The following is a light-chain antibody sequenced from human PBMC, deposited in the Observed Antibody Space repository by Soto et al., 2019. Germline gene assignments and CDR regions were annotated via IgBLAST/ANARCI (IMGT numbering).Light chain of an antibody. Sequence: EIVLTQSPATLSLSPGERATLSLRASQSVSFYLAWYQQRPGQTPQLLIYEISTRAAGIPARFSGSVFRTDYTLTLSNLEPEDSAVYYCQQRCAWPNSFGGGTKVHI. CDR2: EIS. CDR3: QQRCAWPNS. V-gene: IGKV3-11*01. CDR1: QSVSFY. J-gene: IGKJ4*01.